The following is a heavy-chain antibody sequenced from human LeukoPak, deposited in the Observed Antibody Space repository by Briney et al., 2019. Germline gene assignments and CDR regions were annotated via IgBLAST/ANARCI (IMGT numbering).Heavy chain of an antibody. D-gene: IGHD1-26*01. J-gene: IGHJ4*02. CDR3: LLLYDRWELPKGYYFHY. Sequence: PGGSLRLSCAASGFTFSSYSMNWVRQAPGKGLEWVSSISSSSSYIYYADSVKGRFTISRDNAKNSLYMQMNSLRAEDTAVYYCLLLYDRWELPKGYYFHYWGQGTLVTVSS. CDR1: GFTFSSYS. V-gene: IGHV3-21*01. CDR2: ISSSSSYI.